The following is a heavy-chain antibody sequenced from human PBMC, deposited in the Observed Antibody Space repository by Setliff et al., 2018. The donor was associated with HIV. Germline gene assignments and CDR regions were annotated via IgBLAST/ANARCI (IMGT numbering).Heavy chain of an antibody. CDR1: GDSISSGAYY. CDR3: TRDTGGGGFPMEV. J-gene: IGHJ6*03. D-gene: IGHD2-15*01. CDR2: IFSSGIT. V-gene: IGHV4-31*03. Sequence: PSETLSLTCSVSGDSISSGAYYWSWIRQHPVKGLEWIGYIFSSGITYYSPSLHSRVTISLDTSKNQFSLNLTSITAADTAVYYCTRDTGGGGFPMEVWGKGTKVTVSS.